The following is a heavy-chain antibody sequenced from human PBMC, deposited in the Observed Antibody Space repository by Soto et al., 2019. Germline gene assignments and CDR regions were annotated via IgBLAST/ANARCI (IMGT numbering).Heavy chain of an antibody. V-gene: IGHV1-18*01. CDR2: ISAYNGNT. D-gene: IGHD6-6*01. Sequence: QVQLVQSGAEVKKPGASVKVSCKASGYTFTSYGISWVRQAPGQGLEWMGWISAYNGNTNYAQKLQGSVTMTKDASTSTAYMELRSLRSDDTAVYYCARERRVDSSSLGPNWFDPWGQGTLVTVSS. J-gene: IGHJ5*02. CDR1: GYTFTSYG. CDR3: ARERRVDSSSLGPNWFDP.